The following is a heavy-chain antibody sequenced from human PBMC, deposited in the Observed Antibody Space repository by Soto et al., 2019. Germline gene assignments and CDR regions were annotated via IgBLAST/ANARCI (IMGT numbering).Heavy chain of an antibody. J-gene: IGHJ6*02. D-gene: IGHD5-18*01. CDR3: ARDQVAKWAPGSAMVNYYYGMDA. CDR2: ISVDDGDT. Sequence: QVQLVQSGAEVKKPGASVKVSCKASGYTFTSYGISWVRQAPGQGLEWMGWISVDDGDTNYAQNFQGRVTMSTDTSTRTAYMEMRSLRSDDTAVYYCARDQVAKWAPGSAMVNYYYGMDAWGQGTTVTVSS. CDR1: GYTFTSYG. V-gene: IGHV1-18*04.